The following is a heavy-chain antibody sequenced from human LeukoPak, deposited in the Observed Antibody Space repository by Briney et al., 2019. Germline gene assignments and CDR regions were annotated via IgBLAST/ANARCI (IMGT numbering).Heavy chain of an antibody. V-gene: IGHV3-33*01. D-gene: IGHD4-23*01. J-gene: IGHJ6*02. CDR2: IWYDGSNK. CDR1: GFTFSSYG. CDR3: AREGRGGNLGHPYGMDV. Sequence: GGSLRLSCAASGFTFSSYGMHWVRQAPGKGLEWVAVIWYDGSNKYYADSVKGRFTISRDNSKNTLYLQMNSLRAEDTAVYYCAREGRGGNLGHPYGMDVWGQGTTVTVSS.